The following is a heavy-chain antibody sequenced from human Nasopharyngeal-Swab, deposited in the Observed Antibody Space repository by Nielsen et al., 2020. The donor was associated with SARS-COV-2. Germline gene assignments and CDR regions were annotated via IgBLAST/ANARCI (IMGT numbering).Heavy chain of an antibody. J-gene: IGHJ4*02. CDR3: ADPPFSEY. CDR1: GFIFSNYA. V-gene: IGHV3-23*01. Sequence: GESLKISCAASGFIFSNYAMSWVRQAPGKGLEWVSTINNRGDDTHYVDSVRGRFTVPRDNSKSTLYLQMNSLRADDTALYYCADPPFSEYWGQGTLVTVSS. CDR2: INNRGDDT.